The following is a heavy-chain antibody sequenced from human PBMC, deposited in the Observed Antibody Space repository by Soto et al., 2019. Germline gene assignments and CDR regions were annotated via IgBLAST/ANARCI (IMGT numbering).Heavy chain of an antibody. Sequence: ILSLTSTLAGASISSGGYDWSWIRQHPGKGLEWIGYIYYSGSTYYNPSLKSRVTISVDTSKNQFSLKLSSVTAADTAVYYCARDRGIVATIGYYYGMDVWGQGTTVTVSS. CDR2: IYYSGST. D-gene: IGHD5-12*01. CDR1: GASISSGGYD. J-gene: IGHJ6*02. CDR3: ARDRGIVATIGYYYGMDV. V-gene: IGHV4-31*03.